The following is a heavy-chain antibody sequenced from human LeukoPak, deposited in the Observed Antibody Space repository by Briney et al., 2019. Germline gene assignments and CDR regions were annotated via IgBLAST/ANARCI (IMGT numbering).Heavy chain of an antibody. Sequence: SETLSLTCTVSGGSISSSSYYWGWIRQPPGKGLEWIVSIYYSGSTYYNPSLKSRVTISVDTSKNQFSLKLSSVTAADTAVYYCARLQSIVGATSPLNAFDIWGQGTMVTVSS. D-gene: IGHD1-26*01. V-gene: IGHV4-39*01. CDR1: GGSISSSSYY. CDR3: ARLQSIVGATSPLNAFDI. CDR2: IYYSGST. J-gene: IGHJ3*02.